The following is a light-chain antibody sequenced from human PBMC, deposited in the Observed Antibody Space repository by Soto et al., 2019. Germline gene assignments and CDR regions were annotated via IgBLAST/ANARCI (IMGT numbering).Light chain of an antibody. Sequence: QSVLTQSPSASASLGASVKLTCTLSSGHSSYAIAWHQQQPEKGPRYLMKLNSDGSHSKGDGIPDRFSGSSSGAERYLTISSLQYEDESDYSCQNWGSGTVVFGGGTKLTVL. CDR2: LNSDGSH. CDR1: SGHSSYA. CDR3: QNWGSGTVV. V-gene: IGLV4-69*01. J-gene: IGLJ2*01.